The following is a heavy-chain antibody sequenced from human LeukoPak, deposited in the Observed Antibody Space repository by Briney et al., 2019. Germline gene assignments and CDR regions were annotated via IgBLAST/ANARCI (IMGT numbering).Heavy chain of an antibody. CDR3: ARDRAAAGSVDY. J-gene: IGHJ4*02. CDR1: GYSISSGYY. D-gene: IGHD6-13*01. V-gene: IGHV4-38-2*02. CDR2: IYHSGST. Sequence: SETLSLTCAVSGYSISSGYYWGWIRQPPGKGLEWIGSIYHSGSTYYNPSLECRVTISVDTSKNQFSLKLSSVTAADTAVYYCARDRAAAGSVDYWGQGTLVTVSS.